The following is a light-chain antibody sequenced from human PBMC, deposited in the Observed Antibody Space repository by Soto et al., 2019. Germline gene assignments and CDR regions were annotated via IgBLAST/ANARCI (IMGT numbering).Light chain of an antibody. V-gene: IGKV3-20*01. Sequence: EIVLTQSPGTLSLSPGERATLSCKASQSVSSSYLAWYQQKPGQAPRLLIYGASSRATGIPDRFSGSRSGTDFTLTISRLEPEDFAVYYCPQYGSSPPITFGQGTRLEIK. CDR2: GAS. CDR1: QSVSSSY. CDR3: PQYGSSPPIT. J-gene: IGKJ5*01.